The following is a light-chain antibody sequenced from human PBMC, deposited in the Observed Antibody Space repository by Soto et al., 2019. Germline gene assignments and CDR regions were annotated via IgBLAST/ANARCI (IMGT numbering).Light chain of an antibody. V-gene: IGKV1-9*01. CDR1: DDITNY. Sequence: IQLTQSPSSLSASVGYRVTVTCRSSDDITNYLAWYQQKAGKAPKLLIYDASTLYSGVPSRFSGSGSGTDFTLTISGLQHEDFATYYCQQLSRYPSTFGGGTKVDIK. CDR2: DAS. J-gene: IGKJ4*01. CDR3: QQLSRYPST.